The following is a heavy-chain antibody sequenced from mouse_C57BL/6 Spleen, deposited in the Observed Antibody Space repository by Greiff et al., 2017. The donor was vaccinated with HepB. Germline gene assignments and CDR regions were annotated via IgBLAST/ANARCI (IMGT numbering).Heavy chain of an antibody. D-gene: IGHD2-14*01. CDR3: TREGGYFGLFDY. Sequence: VKLVESGAELVRPGASVTLSCKASGYTFTDYEMHWVKQTPVHGLEWIGAIDPETGGTAYNQKFKGKAILTADKSSSTAYMELRSLTSEDSAVYYCTREGGYFGLFDYWGQGTTLTVSS. CDR2: IDPETGGT. V-gene: IGHV1-15*01. J-gene: IGHJ2*01. CDR1: GYTFTDYE.